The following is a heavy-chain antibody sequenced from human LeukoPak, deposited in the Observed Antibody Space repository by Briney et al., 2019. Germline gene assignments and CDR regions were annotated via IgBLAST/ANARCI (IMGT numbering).Heavy chain of an antibody. D-gene: IGHD3-3*01. CDR2: ISWNSGSI. CDR3: AKGLHVLDDAFDS. CDR1: GFTFDDYA. J-gene: IGHJ3*02. V-gene: IGHV3-9*01. Sequence: GGSLRLSCAASGFTFDDYAMHWVRQAPGEGLEWVSGISWNSGSIGYADSVKGRFTISRDNAKNSLYLQMNSLRAEDTALYYCAKGLHVLDDAFDSWGQGTMVTVSS.